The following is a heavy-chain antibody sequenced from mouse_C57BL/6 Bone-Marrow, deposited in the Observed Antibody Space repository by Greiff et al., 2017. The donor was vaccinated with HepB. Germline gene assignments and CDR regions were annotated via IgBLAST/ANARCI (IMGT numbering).Heavy chain of an antibody. D-gene: IGHD1-1*01. V-gene: IGHV6-6*01. J-gene: IGHJ2*01. Sequence: EVQLVESGGGLVQPGGSMKLSCAASGFTFSDAWMDWVRQSPEKGLEWVAEIRNKANNHATYYAESVKGRFTISRDDSKSSVYLQMNSLRAEDTGIYYCTRYYGSQYYFDYWGQGTTLTVSS. CDR1: GFTFSDAW. CDR2: IRNKANNHAT. CDR3: TRYYGSQYYFDY.